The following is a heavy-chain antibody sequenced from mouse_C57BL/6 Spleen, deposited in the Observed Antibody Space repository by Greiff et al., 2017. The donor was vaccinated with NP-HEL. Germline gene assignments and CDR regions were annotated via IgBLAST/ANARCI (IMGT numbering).Heavy chain of an antibody. Sequence: QVQLQQSGAELVRPGSSVKLSCKASGYTFTSYWMHWVKQRPIQGLEWIGNIDPSDSETHYNQKFKDKATLTVDKSSSTAYMQLSSLTSEDSAVYYCARWGGVYFDYWGQGTTLTVSS. CDR2: IDPSDSET. CDR3: ARWGGVYFDY. CDR1: GYTFTSYW. J-gene: IGHJ2*01. V-gene: IGHV1-52*01.